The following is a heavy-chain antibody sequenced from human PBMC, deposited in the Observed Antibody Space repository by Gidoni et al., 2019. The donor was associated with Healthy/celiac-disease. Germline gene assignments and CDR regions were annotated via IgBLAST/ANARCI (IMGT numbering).Heavy chain of an antibody. CDR1: GFNFSSYS. D-gene: IGHD3-22*01. J-gene: IGHJ3*02. CDR3: AREAYYYDSSGYYEIDAFDI. V-gene: IGHV3-21*01. CDR2: ISSSSSYT. Sequence: EVQLVESGGGLVKPGGSLRLSCAASGFNFSSYSMNWVRQAPGKGLEWVSSISSSSSYTYYADSVKGRFTISRDNAKNSLYLQMNSLRAEDTAVYYCAREAYYYDSSGYYEIDAFDIWGQGTMVTVSS.